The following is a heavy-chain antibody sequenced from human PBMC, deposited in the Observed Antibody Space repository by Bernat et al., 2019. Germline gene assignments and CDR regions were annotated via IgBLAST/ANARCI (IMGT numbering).Heavy chain of an antibody. V-gene: IGHV3-15*07. CDR3: TTDLSSTVPTFVDY. CDR2: IKSKTDGGTT. D-gene: IGHD4-17*01. CDR1: GFTFSNAW. J-gene: IGHJ4*02. Sequence: EVQLVESGGGLVKPGGSLRLSCAASGFTFSNAWMNWVRQAPGKGLEWVGRIKSKTDGGTTDYAAPVKGRFTISRDDSKNTLYLQMNSLKTEDTAVYYCTTDLSSTVPTFVDYWGQGTLVTVSS.